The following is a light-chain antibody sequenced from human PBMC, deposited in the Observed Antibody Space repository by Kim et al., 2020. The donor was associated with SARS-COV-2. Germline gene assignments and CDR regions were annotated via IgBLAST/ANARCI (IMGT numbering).Light chain of an antibody. CDR2: GAS. CDR3: QQYSHWPPYT. Sequence: GYPGESVTLSCRASQSVDTNCAWDQQKHGQAHRLLIYGASTRATDSPARVSGSGSGTEFTLSISSLQSEDFAVYYCQQYSHWPPYTFGQGTKLEI. V-gene: IGKV3-15*01. CDR1: QSVDTN. J-gene: IGKJ2*01.